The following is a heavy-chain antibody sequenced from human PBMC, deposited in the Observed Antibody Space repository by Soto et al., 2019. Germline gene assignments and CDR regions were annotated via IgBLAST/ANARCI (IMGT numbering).Heavy chain of an antibody. CDR3: AGGKDAFDI. J-gene: IGHJ3*02. V-gene: IGHV4-39*01. Sequence: SETLSLTCTVSGGSISSSSYYWGWIRQPPGKGLEWIGSIYYSGSTYYNPSLKSRVTISADTSKNQFSLKLSSVTAADTAVYYCAGGKDAFDIWGKGTMVTVSS. CDR2: IYYSGST. D-gene: IGHD2-15*01. CDR1: GGSISSSSYY.